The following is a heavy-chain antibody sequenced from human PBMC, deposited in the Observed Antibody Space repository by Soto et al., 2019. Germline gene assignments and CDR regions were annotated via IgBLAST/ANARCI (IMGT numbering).Heavy chain of an antibody. CDR1: GGSISSGGYY. J-gene: IGHJ6*02. V-gene: IGHV4-31*03. CDR2: IYYSGST. D-gene: IGHD2-2*01. CDR3: ARDQKYQLLVGYYYYGMDV. Sequence: PSETLSLTCTVSGGSISSGGYYWSGIRQHPGKGLERIGYIYYSGSTYYNPSLKSRVTISVDTSKNQFSLKLSSVTAADTAVYYCARDQKYQLLVGYYYYGMDVWGQGTTVTVSS.